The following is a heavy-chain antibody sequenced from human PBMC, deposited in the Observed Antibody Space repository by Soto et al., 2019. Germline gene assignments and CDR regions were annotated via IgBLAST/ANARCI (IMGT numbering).Heavy chain of an antibody. D-gene: IGHD1-7*01. CDR2: ISPYNGKT. CDR3: ARGGWNYGPGPFDI. CDR1: GYTFTNYG. Sequence: QVQLVQSGAEVRAPGASVNVSCHASGYTFTNYGINWVRQAPGQGLEWMAWISPYNGKTHHAPIVHDRLTLTTDTPTTTAYMELRSLRSDDTAVYYCARGGWNYGPGPFDIWGQGTLLTVSS. V-gene: IGHV1-18*04. J-gene: IGHJ3*02.